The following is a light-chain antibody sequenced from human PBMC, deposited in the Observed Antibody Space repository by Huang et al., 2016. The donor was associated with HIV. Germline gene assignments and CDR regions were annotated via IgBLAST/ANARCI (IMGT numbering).Light chain of an antibody. CDR3: QHRTNWPPLT. CDR1: RSVGNY. Sequence: EIVLTQSPATLSVSPGERATLACRASRSVGNYLAWYQQKPGQPPRLLIYDASNRATGIPARFSGSGSGTDFTLTISGLETEDFAVYFCQHRTNWPPLTFGGGTKVEIK. CDR2: DAS. J-gene: IGKJ4*01. V-gene: IGKV3-11*01.